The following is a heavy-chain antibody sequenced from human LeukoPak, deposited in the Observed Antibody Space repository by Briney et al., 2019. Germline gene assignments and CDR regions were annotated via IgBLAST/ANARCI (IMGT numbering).Heavy chain of an antibody. V-gene: IGHV3-11*01. Sequence: PGGSLRLSCTASGFTFSDYTMNWVRQAPGKGLEWVSYIFSSGTTVYYADSVKGRFTISRDNDKNSLYLQMNSLRADDTAVYYCARAFDLDGYYNVFDCWGQGTLVTVSS. CDR3: ARAFDLDGYYNVFDC. J-gene: IGHJ4*02. CDR1: GFTFSDYT. CDR2: IFSSGTTV. D-gene: IGHD5-24*01.